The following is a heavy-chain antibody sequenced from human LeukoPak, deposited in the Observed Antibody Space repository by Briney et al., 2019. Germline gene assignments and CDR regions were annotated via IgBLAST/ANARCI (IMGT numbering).Heavy chain of an antibody. Sequence: PSETLSLTRTVSGGSVSSYYWSWIRQSPGKGLEWIGYIYYSGNTNYNPSLTSRVTISVDTSKNQFSLTLSSMTAADTAVYYCARHGGITMVRGVLSAFDIWGQGTMVTVSS. D-gene: IGHD3-10*01. V-gene: IGHV4-59*08. CDR3: ARHGGITMVRGVLSAFDI. CDR2: IYYSGNT. J-gene: IGHJ3*02. CDR1: GGSVSSYY.